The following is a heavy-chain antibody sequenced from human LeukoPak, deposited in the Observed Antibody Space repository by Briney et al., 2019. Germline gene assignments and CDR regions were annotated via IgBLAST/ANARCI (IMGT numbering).Heavy chain of an antibody. CDR1: GFTFSSYW. J-gene: IGHJ6*03. CDR2: IKQDGSEK. CDR3: ASQTYYDFWSGYYYYYMDV. D-gene: IGHD3-3*01. Sequence: PGGSLRLSCAASGFTFSSYWMSWVRQAPGKGLECVANIKQDGSEKYYVDSVKGRFTISRDNAKNSLYLQMNSLRAEDTAVYYCASQTYYDFWSGYYYYYMDVWGKGTTVTVSS. V-gene: IGHV3-7*01.